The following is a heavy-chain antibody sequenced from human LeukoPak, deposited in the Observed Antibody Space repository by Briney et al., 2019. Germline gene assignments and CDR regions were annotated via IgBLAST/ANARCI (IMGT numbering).Heavy chain of an antibody. J-gene: IGHJ6*02. CDR1: GFTFSGYA. V-gene: IGHV3-23*01. D-gene: IGHD3-10*01. CDR2: IGASGGST. Sequence: GGSLRLSCAASGFTFSGYAMSWVRQAPGKGLEWVSAIGASGGSTYYADSVKGRFTISRDNSKNTLYLQMNSLRAEDTAVYYCAKETHYYGSGSYLYGMDVRGQGTTVTVSS. CDR3: AKETHYYGSGSYLYGMDV.